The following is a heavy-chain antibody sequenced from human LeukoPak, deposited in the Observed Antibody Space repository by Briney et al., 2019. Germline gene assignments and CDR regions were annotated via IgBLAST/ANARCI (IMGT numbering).Heavy chain of an antibody. Sequence: PSETLSLTCTVSGGSISSYYWSWIRQPAGKGLEWIGRIYTSGSTNYNPSLKSRVTISVDTSKNQFSLKLRSVTAADTALYYCATHVNDYDSSGYYTGWFDPWGQGTLVTVSS. CDR2: IYTSGST. J-gene: IGHJ5*02. V-gene: IGHV4-4*07. CDR1: GGSISSYY. D-gene: IGHD3-22*01. CDR3: ATHVNDYDSSGYYTGWFDP.